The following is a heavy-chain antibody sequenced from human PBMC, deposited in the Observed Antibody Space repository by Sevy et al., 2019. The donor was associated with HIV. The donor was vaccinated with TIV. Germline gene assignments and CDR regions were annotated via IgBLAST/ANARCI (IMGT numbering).Heavy chain of an antibody. J-gene: IGHJ5*02. D-gene: IGHD2-2*01. V-gene: IGHV1-24*01. CDR3: TAVGLRYFSGSSGYQGDWFDP. CDR1: GYSLTKLA. CDR2: LAPQYGKT. Sequence: ASVKVSCKVSGYSLTKLAIHWVRQAPGKGLEWMGHLAPQYGKTLYAQRFQGSLTRAEDTSPDTAFMELSSLTSEDTAMYYGTAVGLRYFSGSSGYQGDWFDPWGQGTLVTVSS.